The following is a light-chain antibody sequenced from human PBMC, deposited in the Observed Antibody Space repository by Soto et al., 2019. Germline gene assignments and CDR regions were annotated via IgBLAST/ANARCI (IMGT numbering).Light chain of an antibody. CDR1: SSDVGNYNL. Sequence: QSALTQPASVSGSPGQSITISCTGTSSDVGNYNLVSWYQQHPGKAPKLMIYEVIKRPSGVSNRFSGSKSGNTASLTISGLQAEDEADFYCCSYAGSSTYVFGTGTKLTVL. J-gene: IGLJ1*01. V-gene: IGLV2-23*02. CDR3: CSYAGSSTYV. CDR2: EVI.